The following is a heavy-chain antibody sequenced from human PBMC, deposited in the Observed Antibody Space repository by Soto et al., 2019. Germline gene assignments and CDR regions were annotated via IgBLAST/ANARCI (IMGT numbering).Heavy chain of an antibody. CDR1: GYSFTSYW. Sequence: GESLKISCKGSGYSFTSYWIGWVRQMPGKGLEWMGIIYPGDSDTRYSPSFQGQVTISADKSISTAYLQWSSLKASDTAMYYCARQEALYYGSGSHPDYWGQGTLVTVPS. J-gene: IGHJ4*02. V-gene: IGHV5-51*01. CDR3: ARQEALYYGSGSHPDY. D-gene: IGHD3-10*01. CDR2: IYPGDSDT.